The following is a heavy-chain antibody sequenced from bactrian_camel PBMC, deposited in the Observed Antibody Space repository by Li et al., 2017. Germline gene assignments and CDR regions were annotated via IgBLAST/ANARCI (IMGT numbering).Heavy chain of an antibody. J-gene: IGHJ4*01. CDR2: INTGYGST. CDR1: GYTYNRYC. D-gene: IGHD5*01. Sequence: VQLVESGGGSVQTGGSLTLSCVASGYTYNRYCMGWFRQAPGSSEREGVAVINTGYGSTYYGDFVRGRFTVSHDNAQNTVSLRMHSLKPEDTARYYCAARRKTGGVFGEYYYWGQGTQVTVS. V-gene: IGHV3S31*01. CDR3: AARRKTGGVFGEYYY.